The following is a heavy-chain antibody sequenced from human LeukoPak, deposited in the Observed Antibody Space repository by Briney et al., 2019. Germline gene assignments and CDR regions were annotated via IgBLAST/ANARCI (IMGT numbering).Heavy chain of an antibody. J-gene: IGHJ4*02. CDR3: ARDGGYYGSGSYYPIDY. D-gene: IGHD3-10*01. Sequence: GGSLRLSCAASGFTFSTYAMHWVRQAPGKGLEWVAIMSYDGSNKYYADSVKGRFTISRDNSENTLYLQMNSLRAEDTAVYYCARDGGYYGSGSYYPIDYWGQGTLVTVSS. V-gene: IGHV3-30-3*01. CDR2: MSYDGSNK. CDR1: GFTFSTYA.